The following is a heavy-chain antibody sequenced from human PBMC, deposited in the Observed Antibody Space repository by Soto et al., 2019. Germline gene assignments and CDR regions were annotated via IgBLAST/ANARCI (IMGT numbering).Heavy chain of an antibody. CDR3: SIAARRRSRGFDP. CDR2: INHSGST. V-gene: IGHV4-34*01. CDR1: GGSFSGYY. Sequence: SETLSLTCAVYGGSFSGYYWSWIRQPPGKGLEWIGEINHSGSTNYNPSLKSRVTISVDTSKNQFSLKLSSVTAADTAVYYCSIAARRRSRGFDPWGQGTLVTVSS. D-gene: IGHD6-6*01. J-gene: IGHJ5*02.